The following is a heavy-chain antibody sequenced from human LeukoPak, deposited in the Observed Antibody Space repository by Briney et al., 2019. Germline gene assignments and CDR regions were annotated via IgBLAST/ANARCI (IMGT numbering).Heavy chain of an antibody. Sequence: ASVNVSCKASGGTFSSYAISWVRQAPGQGLEWMGGIIPIFGTANYAQKLQGRVTITADESTSTAYMELSSLRSEDTAVYYCATTRYYYDSSGYYGEYYFDYWGQGTLVTVSS. V-gene: IGHV1-69*13. J-gene: IGHJ4*02. CDR1: GGTFSSYA. CDR2: IIPIFGTA. D-gene: IGHD3-22*01. CDR3: ATTRYYYDSSGYYGEYYFDY.